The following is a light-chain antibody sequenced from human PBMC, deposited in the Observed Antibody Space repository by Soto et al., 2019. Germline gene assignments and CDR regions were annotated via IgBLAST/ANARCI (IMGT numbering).Light chain of an antibody. CDR1: SSDVGAYDY. J-gene: IGLJ3*02. V-gene: IGLV2-14*01. Sequence: QSALTQPASVSGSPGQSITISCTGTSSDVGAYDYVSWYQHHPGKAPKLMIYDVTNRPSGVSDRFSGSKSGNTASLTISGLHTEDEADYHCQSYDDKVRVFGGGTKLTVL. CDR2: DVT. CDR3: QSYDDKVRV.